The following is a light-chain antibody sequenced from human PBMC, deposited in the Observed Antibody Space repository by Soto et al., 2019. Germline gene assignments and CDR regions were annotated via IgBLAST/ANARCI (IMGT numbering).Light chain of an antibody. J-gene: IGKJ1*01. CDR2: AVS. Sequence: DIQMTQSPPSLSASVGDRVTITCRASQSISSSLNWYQQSPGKAPKLLVYAVSNLQSGVPSRFSGSGSGTDFTFTISSLQPEDFATYYCQQTYSTPGWTFGQGTKVDIK. CDR1: QSISSS. V-gene: IGKV1-39*01. CDR3: QQTYSTPGWT.